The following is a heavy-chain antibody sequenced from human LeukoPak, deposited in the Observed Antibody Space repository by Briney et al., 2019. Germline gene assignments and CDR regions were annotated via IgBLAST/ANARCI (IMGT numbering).Heavy chain of an antibody. J-gene: IGHJ5*02. CDR1: GSSITSGYY. CDR3: ARQDTAMVKGWFDP. CDR2: TSHSGSI. Sequence: PSETLSLTCAVSGSSITSGYYWGWIRQPPGRGLEWIGSTSHSGSIYYNPSLKSRVTISIDTSKNEFSLKMNSVTAADTAVYFCARQDTAMVKGWFDPWGQGTLVTVSS. D-gene: IGHD5-18*01. V-gene: IGHV4-38-2*01.